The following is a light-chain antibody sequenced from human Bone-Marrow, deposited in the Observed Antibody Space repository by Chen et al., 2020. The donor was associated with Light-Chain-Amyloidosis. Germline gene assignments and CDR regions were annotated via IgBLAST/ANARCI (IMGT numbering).Light chain of an antibody. V-gene: IGLV3-25*03. CDR2: RDT. CDR1: DLPTKY. Sequence: SYELTQPPSVSVSPGQTAWITCSGDDLPTKYAYWYQQKQGQAPVLVIHRDTERPSGISERFSGSSSGTTATLTISGVQAEDEADYHCQSADSSGTYEVIFGGGTKLTVL. J-gene: IGLJ2*01. CDR3: QSADSSGTYEVI.